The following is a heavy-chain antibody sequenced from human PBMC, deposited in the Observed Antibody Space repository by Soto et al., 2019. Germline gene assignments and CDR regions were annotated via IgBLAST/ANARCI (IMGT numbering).Heavy chain of an antibody. V-gene: IGHV3-11*01. CDR2: ISSSGSTI. Sequence: GGSLRLSCAASGFTFSDYYMSWIRQAPGKGLEWVSYISSSGSTIYYADSVKGRFTISRDNAKNSLYLQMNSLRAEDTAVYYCAREVYCSGGSCPAPGFDDWGQGTLVTVSS. D-gene: IGHD2-15*01. J-gene: IGHJ4*02. CDR1: GFTFSDYY. CDR3: AREVYCSGGSCPAPGFDD.